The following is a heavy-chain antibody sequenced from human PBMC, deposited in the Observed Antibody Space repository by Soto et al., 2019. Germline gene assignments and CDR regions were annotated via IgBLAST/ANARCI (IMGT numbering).Heavy chain of an antibody. CDR2: ISSSTSHT. CDR3: ARGRGAAADYFDF. Sequence: PGGSLRLSCVASGVTFSDYAMSWVRQAPGKGLEWVSSISSSTSHTNYADSVKGRFTISRDNAKNSLFLQMNSLRAEDTAVYYCARGRGAAADYFDFWGQGTLVTVSS. V-gene: IGHV3-11*05. D-gene: IGHD6-13*01. CDR1: GVTFSDYA. J-gene: IGHJ4*02.